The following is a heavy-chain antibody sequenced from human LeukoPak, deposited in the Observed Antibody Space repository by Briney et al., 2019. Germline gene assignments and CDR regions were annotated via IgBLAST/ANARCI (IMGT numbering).Heavy chain of an antibody. CDR1: GFTFSSYG. J-gene: IGHJ4*02. CDR3: AKDSKNMVRGVIIPL. V-gene: IGHV3-30*18. CDR2: ISYDGSNK. D-gene: IGHD3-10*01. Sequence: GGSLRLSCAASGFTFSSYGMHWVRQAPGEGLEWVAVISYDGSNKYYADSVKGRFTISRDNSKNTLYLQMNSLRAEDTAVYYCAKDSKNMVRGVIIPLWGQGTLVTVSS.